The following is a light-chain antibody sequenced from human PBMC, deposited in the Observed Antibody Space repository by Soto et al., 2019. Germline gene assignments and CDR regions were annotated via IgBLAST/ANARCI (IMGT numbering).Light chain of an antibody. Sequence: QLVLTQPPSASGTPGQRVSISCSGYSSSIGTNFVYWYQQLPGTAPKVLIHSNNQRPSGVPDRFSGSKSGTSASLAISGVRSYDEDDYYCAAWYDNRRTYVFGSGTKLTVL. CDR3: AAWYDNRRTYV. CDR2: SNN. V-gene: IGLV1-47*02. J-gene: IGLJ1*01. CDR1: SSSIGTNF.